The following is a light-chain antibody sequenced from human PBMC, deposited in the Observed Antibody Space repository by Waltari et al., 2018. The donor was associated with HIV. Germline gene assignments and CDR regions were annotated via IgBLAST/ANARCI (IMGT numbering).Light chain of an antibody. CDR1: GSDVGSQNS. Sequence: QSALTQPPSASGSPGQSVTISCTATGSDVGSQNSVTWYQHHPGKAPKLIIYEVRKRASGVPDRVSGSKSGNTAALTVSGLQAEDESDYYCSSYAGSYTYVFGTGTRLTVL. CDR3: SSYAGSYTYV. J-gene: IGLJ1*01. V-gene: IGLV2-8*01. CDR2: EVR.